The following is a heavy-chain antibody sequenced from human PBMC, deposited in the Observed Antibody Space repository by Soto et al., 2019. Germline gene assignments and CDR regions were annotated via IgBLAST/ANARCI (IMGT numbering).Heavy chain of an antibody. J-gene: IGHJ6*03. CDR3: AAPRPNRYYYYYMDV. V-gene: IGHV1-58*02. CDR1: GFTFTSSA. Sequence: SVKVSCKASGFTFTSSAMQWLRQARGQRLEWIGWIVVGSGNTNYAQKFQERVTITRDMSTSTAYMELSSLRSEDTAVNYCAAPRPNRYYYYYMDVWGKGTTVTVS. CDR2: IVVGSGNT.